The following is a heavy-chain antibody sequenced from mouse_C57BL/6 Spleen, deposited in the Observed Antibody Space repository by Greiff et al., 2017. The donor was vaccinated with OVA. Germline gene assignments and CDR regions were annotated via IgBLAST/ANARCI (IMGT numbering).Heavy chain of an antibody. J-gene: IGHJ3*01. CDR1: GFTFSSYA. CDR3: TRDYYYGSSEAWFAY. D-gene: IGHD1-1*01. V-gene: IGHV5-9-1*02. CDR2: ISSGGDYI. Sequence: EVKLVESGAGLVKPGGSLKLSCAASGFTFSSYAMSWVRQTPEQRLEWVAYISSGGDYIYYADTVKGRFTISTDNARNTLYLQMSSLKSEDTAMYYCTRDYYYGSSEAWFAYWGQGTLVTVSA.